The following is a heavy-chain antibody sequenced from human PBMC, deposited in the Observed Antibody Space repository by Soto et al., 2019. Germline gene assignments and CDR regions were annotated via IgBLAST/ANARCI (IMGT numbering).Heavy chain of an antibody. D-gene: IGHD2-15*01. CDR1: GFTFSNAW. J-gene: IGHJ6*02. Sequence: EVQLVESGGGLVKPGGSLRLSCAASGFTFSNAWMNWVRQAPGKGLEWVGRIKSKTDGGTTDYAEPVKGRFTISKEDSKNTLYLQMNSLKTEDTAVYYCTTDGDIVVVVAAYGMDVWGQGTTVTVSS. CDR2: IKSKTDGGTT. CDR3: TTDGDIVVVVAAYGMDV. V-gene: IGHV3-15*07.